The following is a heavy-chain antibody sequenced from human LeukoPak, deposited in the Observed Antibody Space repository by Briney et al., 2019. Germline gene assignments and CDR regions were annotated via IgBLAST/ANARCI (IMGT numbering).Heavy chain of an antibody. V-gene: IGHV1-2*02. J-gene: IGHJ4*02. Sequence: PGASVTVSCTVSAATSTGNYRHWVRQAPGQGLEWMGWINPNNGATKYAKKFQDRVTMTRHTSISRAYLELRWLRFDDPAVYYCARDDPERLTGYSTIDYWGPGTLVTVSS. CDR2: INPNNGAT. D-gene: IGHD3-9*01. CDR1: AATSTGNY. CDR3: ARDDPERLTGYSTIDY.